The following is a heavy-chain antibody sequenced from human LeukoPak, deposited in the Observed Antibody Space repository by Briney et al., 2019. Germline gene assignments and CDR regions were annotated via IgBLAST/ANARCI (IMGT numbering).Heavy chain of an antibody. J-gene: IGHJ4*02. V-gene: IGHV3-21*01. CDR1: GFTFNSNS. Sequence: GGSLRLSCVASGFTFNSNSMNWVRQAPGKGLEWVSSITGSSSYIYYADSVRGRFTISRDNANKSLYLQMNSLRAEDTAVYFCARSRGYTFYFDYWGQGALVTVSS. D-gene: IGHD5-18*01. CDR2: ITGSSSYI. CDR3: ARSRGYTFYFDY.